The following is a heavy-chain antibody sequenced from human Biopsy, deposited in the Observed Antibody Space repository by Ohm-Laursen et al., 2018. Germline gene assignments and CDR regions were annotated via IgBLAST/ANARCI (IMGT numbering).Heavy chain of an antibody. CDR2: INRDGDTA. CDR3: ARDSWWELLPNPTQPFDY. V-gene: IGHV3-9*01. CDR1: GFIFDDYD. D-gene: IGHD1-26*01. J-gene: IGHJ4*02. Sequence: SLRLSCTASGFIFDDYDMHWVRQAPGKGLEWVSRINRDGDTADYVDSVRGRFTISRDNARKTLFLQMNSLRPEDTALYYCARDSWWELLPNPTQPFDYWGQGTLVTVSS.